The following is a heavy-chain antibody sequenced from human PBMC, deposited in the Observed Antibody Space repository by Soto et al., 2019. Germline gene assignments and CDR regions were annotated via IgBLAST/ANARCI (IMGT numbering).Heavy chain of an antibody. D-gene: IGHD6-13*01. CDR2: SNPNSGGT. V-gene: IGHV1-2*02. CDR1: GYTFTGYY. J-gene: IGHJ5*02. CDR3: ARDPPGIAAAGSGCDP. Sequence: QVQLVQSGAEVKKPGASVKVACKASGYTFTGYYMHWVRQAPGQGLEWMGWSNPNSGGTNYAQKFHGRGTMTRDTSLSTAYMELSRLRSDDMAVYYCARDPPGIAAAGSGCDPWGQGTLVTVSS.